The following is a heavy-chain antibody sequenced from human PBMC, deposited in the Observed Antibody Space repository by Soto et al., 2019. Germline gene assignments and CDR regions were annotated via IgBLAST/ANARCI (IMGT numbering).Heavy chain of an antibody. V-gene: IGHV3-66*01. CDR1: GFTVNNLY. J-gene: IGHJ4*02. Sequence: EVQLVESGGGLVQPRGSLTLSCAAFGFTVNNLYMTWVRQAPGKGLEWVSGFSSDGSRYYADSVKGRFTISKDYSKNTLYLEMNSLIAGDAAVYYCSRGIFGGCYDFGQGGQGTLVTVSS. CDR3: SRGIFGGCYDFGQ. D-gene: IGHD3-3*01. CDR2: FSSDGSR.